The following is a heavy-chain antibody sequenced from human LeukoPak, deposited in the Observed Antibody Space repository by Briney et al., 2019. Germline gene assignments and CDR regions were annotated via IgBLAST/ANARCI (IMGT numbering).Heavy chain of an antibody. CDR1: GVTFSSYA. CDR2: IITIPGIA. V-gene: IGHV1-69*04. D-gene: IGHD2-15*01. J-gene: IGHJ3*02. Sequence: GASAKVSCKASGVTFSSYAISCVRQAPGQGLEWMGRIITIPGIANYAQKFQGTVTITADKSTSTPYLQLSSLRTEDTAVYYCARAVESKVAAVNDAFDIWRQGTMVTVPS. CDR3: ARAVESKVAAVNDAFDI.